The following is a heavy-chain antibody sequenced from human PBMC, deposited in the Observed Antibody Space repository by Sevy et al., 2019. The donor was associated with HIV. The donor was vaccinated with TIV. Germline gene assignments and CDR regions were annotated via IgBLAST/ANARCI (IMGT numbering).Heavy chain of an antibody. J-gene: IGHJ5*02. D-gene: IGHD2-2*01. CDR1: GYTFTSYA. V-gene: IGHV1-3*01. CDR3: ASSDCSSTSCYLYNWFDP. Sequence: ASVKVSCKASGYTFTSYAMHWVRQAPGQRLEWMGWINAGNGNTKYSQKFQGRVTITRDTSASTAYMELSSLRSEDTAVYYCASSDCSSTSCYLYNWFDPWGQGTLVTVSS. CDR2: INAGNGNT.